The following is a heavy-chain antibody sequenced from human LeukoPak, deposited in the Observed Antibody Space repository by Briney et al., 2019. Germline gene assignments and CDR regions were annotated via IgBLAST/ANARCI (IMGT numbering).Heavy chain of an antibody. Sequence: SETLSLTCTVSGGSISSDYWTWIRQPAGKGLEWIGRIDTIGSSSYNPSLKSRVTMSVDTSKNQFSLKLSSVTAADTAVYYCARSVRVVLTYYNYYYYMDVWGKGTTVTISS. V-gene: IGHV4-4*07. CDR3: ARSVRVVLTYYNYYYYMDV. CDR2: IDTIGSS. J-gene: IGHJ6*03. CDR1: GGSISSDY. D-gene: IGHD2-21*02.